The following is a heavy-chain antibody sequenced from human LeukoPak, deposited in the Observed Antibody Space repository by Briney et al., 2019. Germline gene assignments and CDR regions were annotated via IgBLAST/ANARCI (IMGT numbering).Heavy chain of an antibody. CDR2: IYWDDEK. J-gene: IGHJ4*02. CDR3: ALHSEVGVVNDY. V-gene: IGHV2-5*02. Sequence: ESGPTLVSPTPPLTLTCTFSGFSLSTSGVGVGWIRQPPEKALEWLALIYWDDEKRYIPSLKSRLTITKDTSKNQVVLTMTNMDPVDTATYYCALHSEVGVVNDYWGQGTLVTVSS. D-gene: IGHD3-3*01. CDR1: GFSLSTSGVG.